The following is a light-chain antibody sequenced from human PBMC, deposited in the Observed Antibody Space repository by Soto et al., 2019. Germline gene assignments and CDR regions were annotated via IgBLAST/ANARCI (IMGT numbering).Light chain of an antibody. CDR2: DGS. V-gene: IGKV3-11*01. CDR1: QNLHSF. Sequence: EIVLAQSPATLSVSPGERVTLSCRASQNLHSFLNWYQQRPGQAPRPLIYDGSKRAAGVPDRISGDGSGTDYTLTISSXEPEDFAVYYCQQRTRWPITFGQGTRLEIK. J-gene: IGKJ5*01. CDR3: QQRTRWPIT.